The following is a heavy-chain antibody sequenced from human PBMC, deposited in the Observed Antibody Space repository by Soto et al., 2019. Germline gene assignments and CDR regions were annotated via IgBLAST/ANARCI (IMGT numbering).Heavy chain of an antibody. J-gene: IGHJ6*02. CDR3: ARRRYCSSTSCYPPYYGMDV. D-gene: IGHD2-2*01. CDR2: IYPGDSDT. Sequence: GGSLKISCKGSGYSFTSYWIGWVRQMPGKGLEWMGIIYPGDSDTRYSPSFQGQVTISADKSISTAYLQWSSLKASDTAMYYCARRRYCSSTSCYPPYYGMDVWGQGTTVTVSS. V-gene: IGHV5-51*01. CDR1: GYSFTSYW.